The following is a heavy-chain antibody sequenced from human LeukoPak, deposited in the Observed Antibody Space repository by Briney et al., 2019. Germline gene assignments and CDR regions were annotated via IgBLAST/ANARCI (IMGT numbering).Heavy chain of an antibody. D-gene: IGHD1-1*01. J-gene: IGHJ4*02. V-gene: IGHV1-18*01. Sequence: PGASVKVSCKASGYTFTSYGISWVRQAPGQGLEWMGWISANNGDTDYPPKLQDRVTMTTDTYTSTAYMELRSLRSDDTAMYYCARESHETREDYWGQGTLVTVSS. CDR2: ISANNGDT. CDR3: ARESHETREDY. CDR1: GYTFTSYG.